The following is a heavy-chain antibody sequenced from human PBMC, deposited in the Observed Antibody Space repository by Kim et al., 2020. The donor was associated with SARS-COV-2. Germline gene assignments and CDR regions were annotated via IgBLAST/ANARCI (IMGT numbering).Heavy chain of an antibody. CDR3: ARTYPDYDIMTGYYYFDY. CDR2: IYYSGST. CDR1: GGSISGYY. Sequence: TLSLTCTVSGGSISGYYWSWIRQPPGKGLEWIGYIYYSGSTNYNPSLKNRVAISVDTSKNQFSMKLSSVTAADTAVYFCARTYPDYDIMTGYYYFDYWGQGPLVTVSS. V-gene: IGHV4-59*13. J-gene: IGHJ4*02. D-gene: IGHD3-9*01.